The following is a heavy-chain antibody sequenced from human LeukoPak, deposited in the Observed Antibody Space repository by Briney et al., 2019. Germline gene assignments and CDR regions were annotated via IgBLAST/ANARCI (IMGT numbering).Heavy chain of an antibody. CDR3: ARDITMVRGVSIYYYYGMDV. D-gene: IGHD3-10*01. CDR1: GFTFSGYS. V-gene: IGHV3-21*01. J-gene: IGHJ6*02. Sequence: GGSLRLSCAASGFTFSGYSMNWVRQAPGKGLEWVSSISSSSSYIYYADSVKGRFTISRDNAKNSLYLQMNSLRAEDTAVYYCARDITMVRGVSIYYYYGMDVWGQGTTVTVSS. CDR2: ISSSSSYI.